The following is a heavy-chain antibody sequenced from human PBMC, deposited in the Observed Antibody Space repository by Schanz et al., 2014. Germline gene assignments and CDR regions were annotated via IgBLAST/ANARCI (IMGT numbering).Heavy chain of an antibody. J-gene: IGHJ4*02. D-gene: IGHD5-12*01. CDR3: ARDFSAYVGNYFDY. CDR1: GGTFSTYP. CDR2: INGYNGHT. V-gene: IGHV1-18*04. Sequence: QVQLVQSGAEVKKPGSSMKVSCKASGGTFSTYPINWVRQAPGQGLEWMGWINGYNGHTLYAQKFQGRVTMTTDTSTSTSYMELTSLRFDDTAVYYCARDFSAYVGNYFDYWGQGTLVTVSS.